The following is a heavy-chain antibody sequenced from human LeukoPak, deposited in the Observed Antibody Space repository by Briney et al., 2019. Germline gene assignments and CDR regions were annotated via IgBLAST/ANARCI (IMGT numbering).Heavy chain of an antibody. Sequence: PSETLSLTCTVSGGSINNHYWTWIRQSAGKGLEWIGRIYASGNTDYNPSLKSRVAMSIDTSKRHFSLNLTSMTAADAATYYCARGLHDYADYVGSPKRLNNYFDPWGQGILVTVSS. CDR1: GGSINNHY. CDR3: ARGLHDYADYVGSPKRLNNYFDP. D-gene: IGHD4-17*01. J-gene: IGHJ5*02. V-gene: IGHV4-4*07. CDR2: IYASGNT.